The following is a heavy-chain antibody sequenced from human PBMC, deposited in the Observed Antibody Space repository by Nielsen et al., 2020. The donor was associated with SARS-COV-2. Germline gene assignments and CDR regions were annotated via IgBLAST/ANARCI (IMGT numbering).Heavy chain of an antibody. CDR3: GMEQQLVYY. J-gene: IGHJ4*02. Sequence: SETLSLTCTVSGGSISSSSYYWGWIRQPPGKGLEWIGSIYYSGSTYYNPSLKSRVTISVDTSKNQFSLKLSSVTAADTAMYYCGMEQQLVYYWGQGTLVTVSS. D-gene: IGHD6-13*01. V-gene: IGHV4-39*01. CDR1: GGSISSSSYY. CDR2: IYYSGST.